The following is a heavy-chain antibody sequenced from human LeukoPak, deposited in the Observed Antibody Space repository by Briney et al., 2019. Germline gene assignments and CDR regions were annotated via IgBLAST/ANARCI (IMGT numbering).Heavy chain of an antibody. CDR2: ISWNSGSI. CDR1: GFTFDDYA. V-gene: IGHV3-9*01. D-gene: IGHD2-2*01. J-gene: IGHJ4*02. CDR3: AKATEYSSSTSCYYYFDY. Sequence: GRSLRLSCAASGFTFDDYAMHWVRQAPGKGLEWVSGISWNSGSIGYADSVKGRFTISRDNAKNSLYLQMNSLRAEDTALYYCAKATEYSSSTSCYYYFDYWGQGTLVTVSS.